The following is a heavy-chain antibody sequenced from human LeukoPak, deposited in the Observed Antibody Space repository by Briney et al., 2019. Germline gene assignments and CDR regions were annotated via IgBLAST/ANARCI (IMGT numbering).Heavy chain of an antibody. CDR3: ARIKEYGFDI. J-gene: IGHJ3*02. CDR1: AFTFSSNW. Sequence: GGSLRLSCAGSAFTFSSNWMSWVRQAPGKGPEWVANIKDDGSEKYYLDSVKGRFTISRDNAKNSLYLQMNSLRAEDTAVYSCARIKEYGFDIWGQGTMVTVSS. D-gene: IGHD3-10*01. V-gene: IGHV3-7*01. CDR2: IKDDGSEK.